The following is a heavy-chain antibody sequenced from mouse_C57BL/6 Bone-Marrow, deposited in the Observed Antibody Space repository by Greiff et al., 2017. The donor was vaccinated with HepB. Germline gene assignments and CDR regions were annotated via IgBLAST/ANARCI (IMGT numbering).Heavy chain of an antibody. CDR2: IYPGSGST. J-gene: IGHJ2*01. Sequence: VQLQQPGAELVKPGASVKMSCKASGYTFTSYWITWVKRRPGQGLEWIGDIYPGSGSTNYNEKFKSKATLTVDTSSSTAYMQLSSLTSEDSAVYYCARRGFYYYGSSPHYFDYWGQGTTLTVSS. CDR3: ARRGFYYYGSSPHYFDY. CDR1: GYTFTSYW. D-gene: IGHD1-1*01. V-gene: IGHV1-55*01.